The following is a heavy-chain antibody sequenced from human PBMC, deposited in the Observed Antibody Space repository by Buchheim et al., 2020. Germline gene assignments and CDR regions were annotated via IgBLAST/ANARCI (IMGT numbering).Heavy chain of an antibody. V-gene: IGHV3-23*01. CDR1: GFTFSSYA. CDR2: ISGSGGST. J-gene: IGHJ4*02. CDR3: ATLAGGSGYDTEGSDY. D-gene: IGHD5-12*01. Sequence: EVQLLESGGGLVQPGGSLRLSCAASGFTFSSYAMSWVRQAPGKGLEWVSAISGSGGSTYSADSVKGRFTISRDHSKTTLYLQMNSLRAEDTAVYYCATLAGGSGYDTEGSDYWGQGTL.